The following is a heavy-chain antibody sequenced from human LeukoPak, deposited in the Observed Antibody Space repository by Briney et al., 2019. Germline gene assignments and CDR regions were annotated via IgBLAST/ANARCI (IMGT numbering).Heavy chain of an antibody. V-gene: IGHV4-39*01. CDR3: ARLEYYYQHRFDY. D-gene: IGHD3-10*01. CDR2: IYYSGST. CDR1: GGSISSSSYS. Sequence: SETLSLTCTVSGGSISSSSYSWGWIRQPPGKGLEWIGRIYYSGSTYYNPSLKSRVTISVDTSKNQFSLKLSSVTAADSAVYYCARLEYYYQHRFDYWGQGTLVTVSS. J-gene: IGHJ4*02.